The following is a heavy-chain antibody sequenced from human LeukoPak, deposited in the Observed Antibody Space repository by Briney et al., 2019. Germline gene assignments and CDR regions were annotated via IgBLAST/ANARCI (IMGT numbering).Heavy chain of an antibody. CDR1: GFIFSIYG. J-gene: IGHJ4*02. D-gene: IGHD1-7*01. CDR3: ASDENWNYWGHLDY. Sequence: GASVKVSCKASGFIFSIYGISWVRQAPGQGLEWMGWISADNGNTNYAQKLQGRVTMTTDTSTSTAYMELRGLRSDDTAVYYCASDENWNYWGHLDYWGQGTLVTVSS. CDR2: ISADNGNT. V-gene: IGHV1-18*01.